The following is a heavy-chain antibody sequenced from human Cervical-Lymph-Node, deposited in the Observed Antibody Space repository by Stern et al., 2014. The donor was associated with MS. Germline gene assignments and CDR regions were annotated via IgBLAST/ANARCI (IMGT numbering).Heavy chain of an antibody. D-gene: IGHD5-12*01. CDR3: ARGGHVDY. J-gene: IGHJ4*02. CDR1: GFTFSTYW. CDR2: IKADGSEK. V-gene: IGHV3-7*01. Sequence: VQLVESGGGLVQPGGSLRLSCAGSGFTFSTYWMTWVRLAPGKGPEWVANIKADGSEKHYVDSVKGRFTISRDNAKKSLYLQMNSLRVEDTAVYYCARGGHVDYCGQGTLVTVSS.